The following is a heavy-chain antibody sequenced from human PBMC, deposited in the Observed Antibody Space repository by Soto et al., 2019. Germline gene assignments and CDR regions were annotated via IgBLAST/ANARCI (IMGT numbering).Heavy chain of an antibody. CDR2: INPSGGST. CDR3: ARDQEPSTLYYDYYYMDV. V-gene: IGHV1-46*03. J-gene: IGHJ6*03. CDR1: GYTFTSYY. Sequence: QVQLVQSGAEVKKPGASVTVSCTASGYTFTSYYIHWVRQASGQGLEWMGIINPSGGSTSYAQKFQGRVTMTRDTSTSTVYMEVSGLRSEDTAVYYCARDQEPSTLYYDYYYMDVWGKGTTVTVSS.